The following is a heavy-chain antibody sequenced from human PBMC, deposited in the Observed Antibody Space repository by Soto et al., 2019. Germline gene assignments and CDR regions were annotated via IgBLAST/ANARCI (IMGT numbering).Heavy chain of an antibody. Sequence: SSVKVSCKASGYTFNDYYIYWVRQAPGQGLQWMGWINPNSGATSYAQKSQGRVTMTRDTSINTVYMELSSVKYDDTAEYYCARGTSTTCYNCFYYGFDVWG. D-gene: IGHD2-2*02. CDR1: GYTFNDYY. CDR3: ARGTSTTCYNCFYYGFDV. V-gene: IGHV1-2*02. CDR2: INPNSGAT. J-gene: IGHJ6*01.